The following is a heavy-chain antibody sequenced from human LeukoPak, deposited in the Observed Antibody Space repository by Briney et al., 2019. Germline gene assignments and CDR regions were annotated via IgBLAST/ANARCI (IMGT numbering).Heavy chain of an antibody. D-gene: IGHD3-22*01. CDR2: ISSSGSTI. Sequence: GGSLRLSCAASGFIFSSYGMSWVRQAPGKGLEWVSYISSSGSTIYYADSVKGRFTISRDNAKNSLYLQMNSLRAEDTAAYYCARDERYYDSSGHDYWGQGTLVTVSS. CDR3: ARDERYYDSSGHDY. J-gene: IGHJ4*02. CDR1: GFIFSSYG. V-gene: IGHV3-48*04.